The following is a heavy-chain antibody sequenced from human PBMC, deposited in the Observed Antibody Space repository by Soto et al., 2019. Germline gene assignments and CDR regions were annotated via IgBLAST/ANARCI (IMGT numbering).Heavy chain of an antibody. Sequence: SETLSLTCTVSGGSISSSSYYWGWIRQPPGKGLEWIGSIYYSGSTYYNPSLKSRVTISVDTAKNQFSQKLSSVTAADTAVYYCARDLMIWDFWSGYYVDYWGQGTLVTVSS. CDR2: IYYSGST. CDR1: GGSISSSSYY. V-gene: IGHV4-39*07. D-gene: IGHD3-3*01. J-gene: IGHJ4*02. CDR3: ARDLMIWDFWSGYYVDY.